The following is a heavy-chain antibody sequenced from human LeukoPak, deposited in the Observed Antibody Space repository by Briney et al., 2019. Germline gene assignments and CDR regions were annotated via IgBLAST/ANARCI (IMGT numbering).Heavy chain of an antibody. Sequence: GGSLRLSCAASGFTFSSDAMRWVRQAPGKWLEWVSAISGGGGSTYHADSVKGRFTISRDNSKNTLYLQMNSLRAEDTAVYYCAKDLLSYGDSPFDYWGQGTLVTVSS. CDR2: ISGGGGST. CDR3: AKDLLSYGDSPFDY. D-gene: IGHD4-17*01. CDR1: GFTFSSDA. V-gene: IGHV3-23*01. J-gene: IGHJ4*02.